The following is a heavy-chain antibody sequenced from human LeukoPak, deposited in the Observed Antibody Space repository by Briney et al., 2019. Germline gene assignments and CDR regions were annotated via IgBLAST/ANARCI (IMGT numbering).Heavy chain of an antibody. CDR1: GVSFSSYA. Sequence: PGGSLRLSCATSGVSFSSYAMSWVRQAPGKGLEWVSAMSSSDDGRYYAASVRGRFTISRDTSRSTLYLQMNSLRAEDAAVYYCARDLSGVTGYTYGRGIDYWGQGTLVTVSS. CDR2: MSSSDDGR. J-gene: IGHJ4*02. V-gene: IGHV3-23*01. D-gene: IGHD5-18*01. CDR3: ARDLSGVTGYTYGRGIDY.